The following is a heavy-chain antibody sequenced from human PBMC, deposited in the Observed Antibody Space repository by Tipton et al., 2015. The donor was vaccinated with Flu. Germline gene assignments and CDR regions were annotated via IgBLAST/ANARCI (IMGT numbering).Heavy chain of an antibody. V-gene: IGHV1-69*04. J-gene: IGHJ6*02. D-gene: IGHD3-3*01. CDR2: IIPILGIA. CDR3: AREFGEPLRGSYYDFWSGPQHYYGMDV. Sequence: QVQLVQSGAEVKKPGSSVKVSCKASGGTFSSYAISWVRQAPGQGLEWMGRIIPILGIANYAQKFQGRVTITADKSTSTAYMELSSLRSEDTAVYYCAREFGEPLRGSYYDFWSGPQHYYGMDVWGQGTTVPVSS. CDR1: GGTFSSYA.